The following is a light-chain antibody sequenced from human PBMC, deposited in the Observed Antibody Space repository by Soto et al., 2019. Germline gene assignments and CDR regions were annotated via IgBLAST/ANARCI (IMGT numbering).Light chain of an antibody. CDR3: MQGTHWPYT. V-gene: IGKV2-30*01. J-gene: IGKJ2*01. Sequence: DVVMSQSPLSLPVTFGQPASIACRSSQSLLFYDGNTYLSWFQQRPGQSPRRLIYKVSNRDSGVLDRFSGSGSGTDFTLKISRVEAEDIGVYYCMQGTHWPYTFGQGTRLEIK. CDR2: KVS. CDR1: QSLLFYDGNTY.